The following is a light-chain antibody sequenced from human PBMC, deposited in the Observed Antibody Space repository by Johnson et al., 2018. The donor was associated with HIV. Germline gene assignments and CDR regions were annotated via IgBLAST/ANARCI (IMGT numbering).Light chain of an antibody. V-gene: IGLV1-51*02. CDR2: ENN. J-gene: IGLJ1*01. CDR1: SYNIGTNY. Sequence: SVLTQPPSVSAAPGQKVTISCSGSSYNIGTNYVSWYQQLPGTAPKLLMFENNQRPSGIPDRFSGSKSGTSATLGITGLQTGDEADYYCGTWDTSLSAYVFGTGTKVTVL. CDR3: GTWDTSLSAYV.